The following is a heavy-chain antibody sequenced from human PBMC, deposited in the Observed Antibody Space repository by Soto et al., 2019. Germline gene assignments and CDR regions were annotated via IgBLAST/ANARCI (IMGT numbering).Heavy chain of an antibody. J-gene: IGHJ4*02. V-gene: IGHV1-3*01. D-gene: IGHD6-13*01. Sequence: ASVKVSCKASGYTFTSYAMHWVRQAPGQRLEWMGWINAGNGNTKYSQKFQGRVTITRDTSASTAYMELSSLRSEDTAVYYCARVDSSSWYSWDDYFDYWGQGTLVTVSS. CDR3: ARVDSSSWYSWDDYFDY. CDR2: INAGNGNT. CDR1: GYTFTSYA.